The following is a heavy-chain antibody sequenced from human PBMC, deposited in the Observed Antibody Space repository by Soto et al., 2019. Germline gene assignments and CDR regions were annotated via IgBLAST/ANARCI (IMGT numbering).Heavy chain of an antibody. V-gene: IGHV5-51*01. CDR2: IYPGDSEI. J-gene: IGHJ3*01. D-gene: IGHD6-19*01. Sequence: PGESLKISCKGSGYSFTNFWIAWIRQMPGKGLEWMGIIYPGDSEIKYSPSFQGQVTISADKSITTAYLQWSSLKASDSAVYFCARRGGSVFFDVWGQGTLVTVSS. CDR3: ARRGGSVFFDV. CDR1: GYSFTNFW.